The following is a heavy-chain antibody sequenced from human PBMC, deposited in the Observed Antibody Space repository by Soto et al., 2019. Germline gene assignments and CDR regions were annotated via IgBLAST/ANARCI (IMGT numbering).Heavy chain of an antibody. Sequence: GGSLRLSCAASGFTFSSYWMSWVRQAPGKGLEWVANIKQDGSEKYYVDSVKGRFTISRDNAKNSLYLQMNSLRAEDTAVYYCARDPFDGYSSSWYANYYGMDVWGQGTTVTVSS. D-gene: IGHD6-13*01. CDR1: GFTFSSYW. V-gene: IGHV3-7*05. CDR3: ARDPFDGYSSSWYANYYGMDV. CDR2: IKQDGSEK. J-gene: IGHJ6*02.